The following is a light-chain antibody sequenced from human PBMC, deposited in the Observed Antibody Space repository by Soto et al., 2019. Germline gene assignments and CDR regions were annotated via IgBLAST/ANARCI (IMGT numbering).Light chain of an antibody. V-gene: IGKV3D-11*02. CDR3: QQRRSWQVT. Sequence: DIVMTQSPEYLAGSLGERATINCKSSQSINTYLAWYQQKPGQAPRLLIYDASKRATGIPARFSGSGSGTNFTLTISSLEPEDFAVYYCQQRRSWQVTFGQGTRLEIK. CDR1: QSINTY. J-gene: IGKJ5*01. CDR2: DAS.